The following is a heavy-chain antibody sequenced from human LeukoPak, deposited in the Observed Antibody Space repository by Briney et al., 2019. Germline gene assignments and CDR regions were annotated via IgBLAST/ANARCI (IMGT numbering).Heavy chain of an antibody. D-gene: IGHD3-10*01. Sequence: GGSLRLSCAASGFTFSSYWMTWVRQAPGKGLEWVANIKQDGSEKFYVDSVKGRFTISRDNAQNSLFLQMNSLRPEGTAVYYCARDGITMVRGVTVFDYWGQGTLVTVSS. CDR1: GFTFSSYW. CDR2: IKQDGSEK. CDR3: ARDGITMVRGVTVFDY. J-gene: IGHJ4*02. V-gene: IGHV3-7*01.